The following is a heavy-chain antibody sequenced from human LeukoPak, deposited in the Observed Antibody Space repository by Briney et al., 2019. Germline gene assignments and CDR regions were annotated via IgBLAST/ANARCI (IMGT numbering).Heavy chain of an antibody. CDR1: GFTFSSYW. CDR3: ARGPSIAAAGTSWYFL. Sequence: GGSLRLSCAAPGFTFSSYWMSWVRQAPGKGLEWVANIKQDGSEKYYVDSVKGRFTISRDNAKNSLYLQMNSLRAEDTAVYYCARGPSIAAAGTSWYFLWGRGTLVTVSS. J-gene: IGHJ2*01. V-gene: IGHV3-7*01. D-gene: IGHD6-13*01. CDR2: IKQDGSEK.